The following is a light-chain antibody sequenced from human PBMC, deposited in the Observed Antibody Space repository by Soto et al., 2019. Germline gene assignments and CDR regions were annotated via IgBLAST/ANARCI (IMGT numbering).Light chain of an antibody. J-gene: IGKJ1*01. V-gene: IGKV1-27*01. CDR1: QGIGNY. CDR2: SAS. CDR3: QQYNSAPTWT. Sequence: DIQMTQSPSSLSASVGDRVTITCRASQGIGNYLAWYQKKQGKAPKLLIYSASTLHSAVPSRFSGSGSGTDFTLTISSLQPEDVAIYYCQQYNSAPTWTFGQGTKVDI.